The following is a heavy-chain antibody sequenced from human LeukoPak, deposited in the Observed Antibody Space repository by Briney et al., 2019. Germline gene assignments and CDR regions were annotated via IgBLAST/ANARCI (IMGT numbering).Heavy chain of an antibody. J-gene: IGHJ3*02. CDR3: ARGGWPGAFDI. D-gene: IGHD5-24*01. CDR1: GFTFSSYW. CDR2: ITYDASRT. Sequence: GGSLRLSCAASGFTFSSYWMHWVRQAPGKGLVWVSRITYDASRTSHADSVKGRFTISRDNARNTLYLQMNSLRAEDTAVYYCARGGWPGAFDIWGQGTMVTVSS. V-gene: IGHV3-74*01.